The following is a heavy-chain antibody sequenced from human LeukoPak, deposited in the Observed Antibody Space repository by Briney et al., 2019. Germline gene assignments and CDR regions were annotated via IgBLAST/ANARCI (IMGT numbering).Heavy chain of an antibody. D-gene: IGHD3-10*01. J-gene: IGHJ5*02. CDR3: ARGAETMVRISYWFDP. CDR2: INPSGGST. V-gene: IGHV1-46*01. Sequence: GASVKVSFKASGYTFTSYYMHWVRQAPGQGLEWMGIINPSGGSTSYAQKFQGRVTMTRDMSTSTVYMELSSLRSEDTAVYYCARGAETMVRISYWFDPWGQGTLVTVSS. CDR1: GYTFTSYY.